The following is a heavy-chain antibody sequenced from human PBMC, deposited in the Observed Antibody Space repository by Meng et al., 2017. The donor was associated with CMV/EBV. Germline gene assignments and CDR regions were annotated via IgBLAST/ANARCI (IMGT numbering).Heavy chain of an antibody. CDR1: GYTFTHHG. CDR2: ISGYNDNT. J-gene: IGHJ4*02. V-gene: IGHV1-18*01. CDR3: ARDTMMIMSFDH. D-gene: IGHD3-22*01. Sequence: QVHLVQSGAAVRKPGASVKVSCKASGYTFTHHGISWVRQAPGQGLEWMGWISGYNDNTKYARHLQGRVTMTTDTSTNTAYMELRSLRSDDTAIYYCARDTMMIMSFDHWGPGTLVTVSS.